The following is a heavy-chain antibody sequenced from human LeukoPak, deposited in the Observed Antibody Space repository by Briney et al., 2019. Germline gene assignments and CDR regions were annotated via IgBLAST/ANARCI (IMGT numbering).Heavy chain of an antibody. Sequence: GASVKVSCEASGGTFSSYAISWVRQAPGQGLEWMGGIIPIFGTANYAQKFQGRVTITADESTSTAYMELSSLRSEDTAVYYCASETDYGDYGHWFDPWGQGTLVTVSS. CDR3: ASETDYGDYGHWFDP. CDR1: GGTFSSYA. J-gene: IGHJ5*02. CDR2: IIPIFGTA. D-gene: IGHD4-17*01. V-gene: IGHV1-69*13.